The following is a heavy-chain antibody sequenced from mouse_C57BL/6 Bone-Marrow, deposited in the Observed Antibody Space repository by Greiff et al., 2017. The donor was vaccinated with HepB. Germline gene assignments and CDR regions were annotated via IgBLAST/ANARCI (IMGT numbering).Heavy chain of an antibody. J-gene: IGHJ4*01. V-gene: IGHV1-69*01. CDR2: IDPSDGYT. D-gene: IGHD2-3*01. Sequence: VQLQQPGAELVMPGASVKLSCKASGYTFTSYWMHWVKQRPGQGLEWIGEIDPSDGYTNYNQKFKGKSTWTVDKSSSTAYMQLSSLTSEDSAVYYCARGDDVPLYDCARDDWGQGTAVTVSA. CDR3: ARGDDVPLYDCARDD. CDR1: GYTFTSYW.